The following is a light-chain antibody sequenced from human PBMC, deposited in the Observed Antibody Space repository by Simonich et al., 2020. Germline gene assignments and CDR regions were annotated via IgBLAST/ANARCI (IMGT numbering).Light chain of an antibody. V-gene: IGKV4-1*01. CDR1: QSVLYSSNNKKY. Sequence: DIVMTQSPDSLAVSLGERANINCKSSQSVLYSSNNKKYLAWYQQKPGQPPKLLIYWASTRESGVPDRFSGSGYGTDFTLTISRLQAEDVAVYYCQQYYSTPLTFGGGTKVEIK. CDR2: WAS. J-gene: IGKJ4*01. CDR3: QQYYSTPLT.